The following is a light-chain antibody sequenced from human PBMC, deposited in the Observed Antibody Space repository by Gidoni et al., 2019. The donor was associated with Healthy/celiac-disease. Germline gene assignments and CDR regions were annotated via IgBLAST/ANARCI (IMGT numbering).Light chain of an antibody. CDR2: KAS. V-gene: IGKV1-5*03. CDR3: QQYNRYCT. CDR1: QSISSW. J-gene: IGKJ1*01. Sequence: DIQMTQSPSTLSASVGDRVTITCRASQSISSWLAWYQQKPGKAPKHLIYKASSLESGVPSRFSGSGSGTEFTLTISSLQPDDFATYYCQQYNRYCTFGQGTKVEIK.